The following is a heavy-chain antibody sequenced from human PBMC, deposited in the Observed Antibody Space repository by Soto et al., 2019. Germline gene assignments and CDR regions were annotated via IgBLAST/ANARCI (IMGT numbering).Heavy chain of an antibody. V-gene: IGHV4-39*02. CDR3: AREGGGYDYDY. D-gene: IGHD5-12*01. CDR2: IYYSGST. CDR1: GGSISSSSYY. J-gene: IGHJ4*02. Sequence: PSETLSLTCTVSGGSISSSSYYWGWIRQPPGKGLEWIGSIYYSGSTYYNTSLKSRVTISVDTSKNQFSLKLSSVTAADTAVYYCAREGGGYDYDYWGQGTLVTVSS.